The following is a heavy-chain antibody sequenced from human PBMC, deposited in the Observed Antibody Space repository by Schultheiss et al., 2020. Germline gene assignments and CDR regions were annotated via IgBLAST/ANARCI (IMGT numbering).Heavy chain of an antibody. J-gene: IGHJ4*02. CDR1: GGSISSSNW. CDR2: ISHSGST. Sequence: SETLSLTCAVSGGSISSSNWWSWVRQPPGKGLEWIGEISHSGSTNYNPSLKSRVTISVDKSKNQFSLKLSSVTAADTAVYYCARVHYYGSEATPDLDYWGEGTLVTVSS. V-gene: IGHV4-4*02. CDR3: ARVHYYGSEATPDLDY. D-gene: IGHD3-10*01.